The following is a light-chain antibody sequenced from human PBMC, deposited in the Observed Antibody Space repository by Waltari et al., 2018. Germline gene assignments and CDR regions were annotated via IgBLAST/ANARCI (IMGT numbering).Light chain of an antibody. V-gene: IGLV3-25*03. Sequence: SYELTQPPSVSVSPGQTARITCSGAALSQQYGCWYQQKAGQAPVLVINKDNERPSGIPERFSGSSSGTTVTLTISGVQAEDEADYYCQSTDNSNTYWVFGGGTKLTVL. CDR1: ALSQQY. J-gene: IGLJ3*02. CDR3: QSTDNSNTYWV. CDR2: KDN.